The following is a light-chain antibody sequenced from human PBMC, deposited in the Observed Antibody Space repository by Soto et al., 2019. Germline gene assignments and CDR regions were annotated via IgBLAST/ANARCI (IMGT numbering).Light chain of an antibody. V-gene: IGLV2-14*01. Sequence: QSALTQPASVSGSPGQSITISCTGTSSDVGGYNYVSWYQQHPGKAPKLMIYDVSNRPSGVSNRFSGSKSGNTASLTISGLQAEAAADYYCSSYTSSSTRVFGGGNKVTVL. CDR2: DVS. CDR1: SSDVGGYNY. CDR3: SSYTSSSTRV. J-gene: IGLJ2*01.